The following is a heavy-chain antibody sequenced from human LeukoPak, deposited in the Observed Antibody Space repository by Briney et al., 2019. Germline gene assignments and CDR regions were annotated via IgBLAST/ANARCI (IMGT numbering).Heavy chain of an antibody. D-gene: IGHD3-10*01. CDR3: ARRGGPRAVDV. CDR1: GYIFTHYW. Sequence: GESLKISCKASGYIFTHYWISWVRQMPGKGLEWMGRIDPSDSTINSSPSFRGHVTMSVDRSISTAYLQWGRLKASDTAMYYCARRGGPRAVDVWGQGTTFIVSS. J-gene: IGHJ6*02. V-gene: IGHV5-10-1*01. CDR2: IDPSDSTI.